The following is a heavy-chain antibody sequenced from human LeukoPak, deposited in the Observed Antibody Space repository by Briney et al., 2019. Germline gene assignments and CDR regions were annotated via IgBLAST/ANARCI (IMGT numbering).Heavy chain of an antibody. CDR2: IYYSKNT. D-gene: IGHD5-18*01. V-gene: IGHV4-39*01. CDR3: ASPRGFSYGYFDH. J-gene: IGHJ4*02. Sequence: SETLSLTCTVSGGSISSNSAYWGWIRQPPGKGLGWIGSIYYSKNTYYNPSLKSRVTISADTSKNQFSLRLDSVSAADTAVYYCASPRGFSYGYFDHWGQGSLVTVSS. CDR1: GGSISSNSAY.